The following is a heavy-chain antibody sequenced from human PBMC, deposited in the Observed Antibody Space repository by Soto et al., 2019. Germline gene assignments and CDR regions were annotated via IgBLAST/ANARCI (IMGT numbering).Heavy chain of an antibody. D-gene: IGHD2-2*01. V-gene: IGHV4-4*07. CDR1: GGSITNYY. J-gene: IGHJ4*02. CDR2: IYASGST. Sequence: LSLTCTVSGGSITNYYWNWIRQPAGKGLEWIGRIYASGSTNYNPSVRGRVTMSLDTSKNEFSLKLTSVTAADTAMYFCARGDGHQLVRKWGQGTLVTVSS. CDR3: ARGDGHQLVRK.